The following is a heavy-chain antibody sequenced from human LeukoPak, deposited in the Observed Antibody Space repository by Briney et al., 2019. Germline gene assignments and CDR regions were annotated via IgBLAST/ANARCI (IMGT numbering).Heavy chain of an antibody. D-gene: IGHD1-26*01. CDR1: GGSTSSSSYY. CDR3: ARLASGSYGPLTPFDY. V-gene: IGHV4-39*07. J-gene: IGHJ4*02. Sequence: PSETLSLTCTVSGGSTSSSSYYWGWIRQPPGKGLEWIGSIYYSGSTNYNPSLKSRVTISVDTSKNQFSLRLSSVTAADTAVYYSARLASGSYGPLTPFDYWGQGTLVTVSS. CDR2: IYYSGST.